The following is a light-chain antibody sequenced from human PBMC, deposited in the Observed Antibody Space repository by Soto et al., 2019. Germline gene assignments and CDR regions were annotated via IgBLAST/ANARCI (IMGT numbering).Light chain of an antibody. J-gene: IGLJ1*01. CDR2: QVT. CDR3: TSYTSSDIFYV. Sequence: QSALTQPASVSGSPGQSITISCTGTRSDICGYYYVSWYQHHPGKAPKLLIYQVTNRPSRVSDRFSGSKSGNTASLTISGLQADDEADYYCTSYTSSDIFYVFGTGTKVTVL. CDR1: RSDICGYYY. V-gene: IGLV2-14*01.